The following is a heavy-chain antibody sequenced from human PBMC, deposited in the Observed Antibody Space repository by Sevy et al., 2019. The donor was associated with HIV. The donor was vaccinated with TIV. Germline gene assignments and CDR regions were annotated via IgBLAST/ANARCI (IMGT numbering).Heavy chain of an antibody. CDR2: ISPYNGNT. CDR3: AKSIAVAAPDF. V-gene: IGHV1-18*01. D-gene: IGHD6-19*01. Sequence: ASVKVSCKTSGYSFSTYGITWVRQAPGQGLEWMAWISPYNGNTNYAQNLQGRVTMTTDTSTTTAYMELRSLRSDDTAVYYCAKSIAVAAPDFWGQGTLVTVSS. CDR1: GYSFSTYG. J-gene: IGHJ4*02.